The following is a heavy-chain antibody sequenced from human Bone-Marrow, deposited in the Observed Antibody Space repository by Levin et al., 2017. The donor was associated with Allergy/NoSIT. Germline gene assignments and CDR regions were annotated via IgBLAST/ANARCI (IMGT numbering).Heavy chain of an antibody. CDR1: GFTFSSYS. V-gene: IGHV3-21*01. D-gene: IGHD1-26*01. Sequence: GESLKISCAASGFTFSSYSMNWVRQAPGKGLEWVSSISSSSSYIYYADSVKGRFTISRDNAKNSLYLQMNSLRAEDTAVYYCARDPGRVVKGGLDYWGQGTLVTVSS. CDR2: ISSSSSYI. CDR3: ARDPGRVVKGGLDY. J-gene: IGHJ4*02.